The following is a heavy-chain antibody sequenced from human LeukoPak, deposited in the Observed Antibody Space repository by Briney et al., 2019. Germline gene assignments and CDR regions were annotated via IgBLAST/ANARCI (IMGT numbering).Heavy chain of an antibody. CDR3: ARGVGSGSRLRAGDY. D-gene: IGHD1-26*01. CDR1: GFTVSSNY. Sequence: QPGGSLRLSCAASGFTVSSNYMSWVRQAPGKGLDRVSVIYSGGSTYYADSVKGRFTISRDNSKNTLYLQMNSLRAEDTAVYYCARGVGSGSRLRAGDYWGQGTLVTVSS. CDR2: IYSGGST. J-gene: IGHJ4*02. V-gene: IGHV3-53*01.